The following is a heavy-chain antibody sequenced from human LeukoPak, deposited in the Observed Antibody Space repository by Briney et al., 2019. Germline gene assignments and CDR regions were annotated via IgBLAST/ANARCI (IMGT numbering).Heavy chain of an antibody. D-gene: IGHD6-13*01. CDR3: ARVAAYRVLDY. CDR1: GGSISSYY. J-gene: IGHJ4*02. CDR2: IYYSGST. Sequence: SETLSLTCTVSGGSISSYYWSWIRQPPGKGLEWIGYIYYSGSTNYNPSLKSRVTISVDTSKNQFSLKLSSVAAADTAVYYCARVAAYRVLDYWGQGTLVTVSS. V-gene: IGHV4-59*08.